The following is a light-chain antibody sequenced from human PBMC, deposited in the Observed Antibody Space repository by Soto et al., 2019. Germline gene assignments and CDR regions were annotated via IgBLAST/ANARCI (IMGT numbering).Light chain of an antibody. V-gene: IGLV2-8*01. CDR1: SSDVGGYNY. Sequence: QSALTQPPSASGSPGQSVTISCTGTSSDVGGYNYVSWYQQHPGKAPKLMIYEVNKRPSGVPDRFSGSKSGNTASLTVSGLQAEDEADYYCSSYGGSNNLVFGGGTKL. J-gene: IGLJ2*01. CDR3: SSYGGSNNLV. CDR2: EVN.